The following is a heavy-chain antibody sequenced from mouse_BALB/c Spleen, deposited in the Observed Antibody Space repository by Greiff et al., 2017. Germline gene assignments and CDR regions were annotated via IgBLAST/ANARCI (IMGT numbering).Heavy chain of an antibody. Sequence: VQLKESGGGLVQPGGSRKLSCAASGFTFSSFGMHWVRQAPEKGLEWVAYISSGSSTIYYADTVKGRFTISRDNPKNTLFLQMTSLRSEDTAMYYCARSYGTLYWYFDVWGAGTTVTVSS. CDR3: ARSYGTLYWYFDV. CDR1: GFTFSSFG. J-gene: IGHJ1*01. CDR2: ISSGSSTI. V-gene: IGHV5-17*02. D-gene: IGHD1-1*01.